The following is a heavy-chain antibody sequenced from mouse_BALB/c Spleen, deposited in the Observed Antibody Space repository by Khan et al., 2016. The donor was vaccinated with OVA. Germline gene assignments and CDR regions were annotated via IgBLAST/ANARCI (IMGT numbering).Heavy chain of an antibody. V-gene: IGHV3-1*02. CDR2: MPFSGCT. J-gene: IGHJ2*01. CDR3: SIMDYDGIDH. D-gene: IGHD2-4*01. Sequence: EVKLLESGPDLVEPSQSLSLTCTATGFTITSDYSRHWIRQFPGNKLERLGYMPFSGCTNYNPSLKSRISITRDSSRNQFFLQLNSVTTEDSATYYCSIMDYDGIDHWGQGTPLTVSA. CDR1: GFTITSDYS.